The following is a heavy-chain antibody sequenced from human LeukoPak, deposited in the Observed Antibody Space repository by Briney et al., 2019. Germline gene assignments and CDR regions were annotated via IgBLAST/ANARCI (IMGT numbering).Heavy chain of an antibody. J-gene: IGHJ5*02. D-gene: IGHD6-6*01. CDR1: GGSISSYY. CDR2: IYYSGST. CDR3: ARDGSSSSYNNWSDP. V-gene: IGHV4-59*01. Sequence: SETLSLTCTVSGGSISSYYWSCIRQPPGKGLEWIGYIYYSGSTNYNPSLKSRVTISVDTSKNQFSLKLSSVTAADTAVYYCARDGSSSSYNNWSDPWGQGTLVTVSS.